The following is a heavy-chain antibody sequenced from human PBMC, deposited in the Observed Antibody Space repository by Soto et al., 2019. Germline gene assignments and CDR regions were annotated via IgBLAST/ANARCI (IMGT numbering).Heavy chain of an antibody. D-gene: IGHD5-12*01. J-gene: IGHJ5*02. V-gene: IGHV4-59*08. Sequence: QVQLLESGPGLVKSSETQSLTCTVSGGSISSYYWSWIRQPPGKGLEWIGYIYYSVSTNYNPSLKHRVTISVATSKTRFPLTMISVTAADTAVYYYSRHRGSWGQVTLVHVSS. CDR1: GGSISSYY. CDR2: IYYSVST. CDR3: SRHRGS.